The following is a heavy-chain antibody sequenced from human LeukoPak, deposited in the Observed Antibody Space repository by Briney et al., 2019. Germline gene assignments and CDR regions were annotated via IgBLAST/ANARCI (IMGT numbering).Heavy chain of an antibody. CDR1: GGSISSSNW. V-gene: IGHV4-4*02. J-gene: IGHJ5*02. D-gene: IGHD6-13*01. CDR2: IYHSGST. Sequence: SETLSLTCAVSGGSISSSNWWSWVRQPPGKGLEWIGEIYHSGSTNYNPSLKSRVTISVDTSKNQFSLKLSSVTAADTAVYYCARTSWTLEQQLKRGWFDPWGQGTLVTVSS. CDR3: ARTSWTLEQQLKRGWFDP.